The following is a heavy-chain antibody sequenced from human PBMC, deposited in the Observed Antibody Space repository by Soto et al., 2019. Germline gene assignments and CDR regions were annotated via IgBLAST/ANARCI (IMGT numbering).Heavy chain of an antibody. Sequence: SETLSLTCTVSGGSISSGDYYWSWIRQPPGKGLEWIGYIYYSGSTYYNPSLKSRVTISVDTSKNQFSLKLSSVTAADTAVYYCARVGRFWSGYYNYYYGMDGWGQGPTVTVSS. CDR3: ARVGRFWSGYYNYYYGMDG. CDR2: IYYSGST. D-gene: IGHD3-3*01. CDR1: GGSISSGDYY. J-gene: IGHJ6*02. V-gene: IGHV4-30-4*01.